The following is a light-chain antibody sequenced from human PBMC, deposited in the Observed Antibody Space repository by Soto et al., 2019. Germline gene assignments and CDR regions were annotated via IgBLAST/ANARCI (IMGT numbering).Light chain of an antibody. CDR1: SSDVGGNKY. V-gene: IGLV2-14*03. CDR2: DVS. J-gene: IGLJ1*01. Sequence: QSALTQPASVSGSPGQSITISCTGTSSDVGGNKYVSWYQHYPGKAPKLMICDVSNRPSGVSNRFSGSKSGNTASLTISGLQAEDEADYYFSAFTGTTYVFGTGTKLTVL. CDR3: SAFTGTTYV.